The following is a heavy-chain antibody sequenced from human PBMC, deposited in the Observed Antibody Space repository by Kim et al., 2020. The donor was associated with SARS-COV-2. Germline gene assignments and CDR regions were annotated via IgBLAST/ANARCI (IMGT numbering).Heavy chain of an antibody. CDR2: DAGET. D-gene: IGHD6-13*01. J-gene: IGHJ4*02. V-gene: IGHV3-7*01. Sequence: DAGETYYVESVKGRVTISRDNAENSRYLQTNSLRAEDTAVYFCGRDYSDWGQGTLVTVSS. CDR3: GRDYSD.